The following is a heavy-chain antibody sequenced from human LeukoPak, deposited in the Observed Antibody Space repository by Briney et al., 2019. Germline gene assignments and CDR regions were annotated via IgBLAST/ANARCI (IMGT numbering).Heavy chain of an antibody. Sequence: PGRSLRLSCTASGFTFGDYAMSWVRQAPGKGLEWVSVIYSGGSTYYADSVKGRFTISRDNSKNTLYLQMNSLRAEDTAVYYCARDLAPLKSSDSSYWGQGTLVTVPS. V-gene: IGHV3-53*01. D-gene: IGHD3-22*01. CDR1: GFTFGDYA. J-gene: IGHJ4*02. CDR3: ARDLAPLKSSDSSY. CDR2: IYSGGST.